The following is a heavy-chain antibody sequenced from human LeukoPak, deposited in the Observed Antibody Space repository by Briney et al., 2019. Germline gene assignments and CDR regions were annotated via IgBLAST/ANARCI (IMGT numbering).Heavy chain of an antibody. CDR2: ISGSGGST. Sequence: GGSLRLSCAASGFTFSSYGMSWVRQAPGKGLEWVSGISGSGGSTYYADSVKGRFTISRDNSKNALYLQMNSLRAEDTAVYYCAKTFQWYYMDVWGKGTTVTISS. V-gene: IGHV3-23*01. CDR1: GFTFSSYG. J-gene: IGHJ6*03. D-gene: IGHD2-8*01. CDR3: AKTFQWYYMDV.